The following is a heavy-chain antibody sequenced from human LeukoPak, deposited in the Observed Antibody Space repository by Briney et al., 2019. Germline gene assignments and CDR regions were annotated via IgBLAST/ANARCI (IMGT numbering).Heavy chain of an antibody. V-gene: IGHV3-30*02. J-gene: IGHJ6*02. CDR3: AKDFITMVRGGMAV. Sequence: GGSLRLSCAASGFTFSSYGMHWVRQAPGKGLEWVAFIRYDGSNKYYADSVKGRFTISRDNSKNTLYLQMNSLRAEDTAVYYCAKDFITMVRGGMAVWGQGTTVTVYS. D-gene: IGHD3-10*01. CDR1: GFTFSSYG. CDR2: IRYDGSNK.